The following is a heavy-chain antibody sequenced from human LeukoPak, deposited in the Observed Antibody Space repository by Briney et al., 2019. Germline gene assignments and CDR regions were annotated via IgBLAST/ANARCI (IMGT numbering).Heavy chain of an antibody. CDR1: GYSFSNYW. V-gene: IGHV5-51*01. J-gene: IGHJ3*02. Sequence: GESLKISCKGSGYSFSNYWIGWVRQMPGKGLGWMAIIYPADSDTKYSPSFQGQVATSADKSIDTAYLQWSSLKASDTAMYYCARLRPQDAFDIWGQGTMVTVSS. CDR3: ARLRPQDAFDI. CDR2: IYPADSDT.